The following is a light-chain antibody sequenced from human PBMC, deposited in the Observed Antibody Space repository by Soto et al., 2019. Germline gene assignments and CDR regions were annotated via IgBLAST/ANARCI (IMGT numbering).Light chain of an antibody. V-gene: IGLV1-47*01. CDR1: SSNIGSNY. CDR3: AVRDDSLSGHWV. J-gene: IGLJ3*02. Sequence: QSVLTQPPSASGTPGQRVTISCSGSSSNIGSNYVSWYQHLPGAAPKLLIYRSDQRPSGVPDRFSGSKSGTSASLAISVLRSEDEADYFCAVRDDSLSGHWVFGGGTQLTV. CDR2: RSD.